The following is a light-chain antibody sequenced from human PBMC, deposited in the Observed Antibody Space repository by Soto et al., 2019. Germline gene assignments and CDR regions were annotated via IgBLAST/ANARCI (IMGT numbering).Light chain of an antibody. Sequence: DIQMSQSPSSLCASVGDRVTLTCRASQGLTNHLARYQQTPGKVPKLLIYGASTLQSGVTSRFRGSGSGTDFTITISSLQPEDVATYYCQNYNSAPLKFGQGTRL. CDR2: GAS. J-gene: IGKJ1*01. CDR3: QNYNSAPLK. V-gene: IGKV1-27*01. CDR1: QGLTNH.